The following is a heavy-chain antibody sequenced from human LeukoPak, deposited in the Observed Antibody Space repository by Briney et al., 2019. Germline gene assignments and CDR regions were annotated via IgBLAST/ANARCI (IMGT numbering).Heavy chain of an antibody. J-gene: IGHJ6*02. Sequence: EPGGSLRLSCAASGITVSANYMSWVRQAPGKVLEWVSILYSGGSTYYADSVKGRFTISRDNSKNTLFLQMNSLRGEDTAVYYCARDLNPFYFGMDVWGQGTRVTVSS. V-gene: IGHV3-53*01. CDR3: ARDLNPFYFGMDV. CDR2: LYSGGST. CDR1: GITVSANY.